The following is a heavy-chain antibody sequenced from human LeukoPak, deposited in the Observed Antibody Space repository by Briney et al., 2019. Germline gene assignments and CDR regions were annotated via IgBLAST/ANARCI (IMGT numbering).Heavy chain of an antibody. Sequence: PGGSLRLSCTASGFTFGDYAMSWFRQAPGKGLGWVGFIRSKAYGGTTEYAASVKGRFTISRDDSKSIAYLQMNSLKTEDTAVYYCTRGWVGYSSGWYFDYWGQGTLVTVSS. CDR1: GFTFGDYA. J-gene: IGHJ4*02. CDR2: IRSKAYGGTT. D-gene: IGHD6-19*01. V-gene: IGHV3-49*03. CDR3: TRGWVGYSSGWYFDY.